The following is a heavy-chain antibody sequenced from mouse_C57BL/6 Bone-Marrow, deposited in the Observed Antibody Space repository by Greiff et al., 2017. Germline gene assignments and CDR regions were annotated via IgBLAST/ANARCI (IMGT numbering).Heavy chain of an antibody. CDR1: GFNIKDDY. D-gene: IGHD3-3*01. Sequence: VQLQQSGAELVRPGASVKLSCTASGFNIKDDYMHWVKQRPEQGLEWIGWIDPENGDTEYASKFQGKAPIPADTSSNTAYLQLSSLTSEDTAVYYCTTEGFFDYWGQGTTLTVSS. CDR2: IDPENGDT. J-gene: IGHJ2*01. CDR3: TTEGFFDY. V-gene: IGHV14-4*01.